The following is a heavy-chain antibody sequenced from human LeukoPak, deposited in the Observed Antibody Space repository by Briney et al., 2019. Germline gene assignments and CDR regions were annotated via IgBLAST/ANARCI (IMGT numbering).Heavy chain of an antibody. CDR2: IYYSGST. D-gene: IGHD3-22*01. CDR1: GGSISSSSYY. J-gene: IGHJ4*02. Sequence: SETLFLTCTVSGGSISSSSYYWGWIRQPPGKGLEWIRSIYYSGSTYYNPSLKSRVTISVDTSKNQFSLKLSSVTAADTAVYYCARASYYDGYFDYWGQGTLVTVSS. CDR3: ARASYYDGYFDY. V-gene: IGHV4-39*07.